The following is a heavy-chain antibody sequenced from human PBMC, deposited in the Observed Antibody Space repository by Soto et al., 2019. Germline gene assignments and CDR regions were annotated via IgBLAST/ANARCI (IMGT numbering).Heavy chain of an antibody. J-gene: IGHJ5*02. CDR2: VHLGGTT. CDR3: AREVYPYSIDG. V-gene: IGHV4-4*02. CDR1: GGSISSSQW. D-gene: IGHD6-13*01. Sequence: QVQLQESGPGVVKPSETRSLTCAVSGGSISSSQWWSWVRQSPGKGLDWIGEVHLGGTTNYNPSLKSRVTISIDKCKNHLSLKLTSVTAADPAVYYCAREVYPYSIDGWGLGTLVTVSS.